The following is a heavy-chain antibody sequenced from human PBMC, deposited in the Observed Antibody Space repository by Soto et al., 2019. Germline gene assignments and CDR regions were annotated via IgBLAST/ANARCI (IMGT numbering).Heavy chain of an antibody. CDR1: GRSISASY. D-gene: IGHD3-16*01. V-gene: IGHV4-59*01. J-gene: IGHJ1*01. Sequence: SDTLSLTCSVSGRSISASYLSWIQQSPWKGLEWLGYVYYTGRTNYSPSLRSRVSISVDTSKNEFSLRLSSVTSADTAVYFCAGGVAVPGAYFWCWGQGTQVTVSS. CDR2: VYYTGRT. CDR3: AGGVAVPGAYFWC.